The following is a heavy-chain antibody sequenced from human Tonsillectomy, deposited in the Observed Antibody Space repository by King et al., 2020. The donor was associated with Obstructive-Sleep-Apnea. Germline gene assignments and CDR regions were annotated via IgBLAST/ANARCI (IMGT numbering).Heavy chain of an antibody. CDR1: GFTFSGSA. CDR2: IRSKANSYAT. J-gene: IGHJ4*02. D-gene: IGHD3-16*01. Sequence: VQLVESGGGLVQPGGSLKLSCAASGFTFSGSAMHWVRQASGKGLEWVGRIRSKANSYATAYAASVKGRFTISRDDSKNTAYLQMNSLKTEDTAVYYCTVLGELTPTHDYWGQGTLVTVSS. V-gene: IGHV3-73*01. CDR3: TVLGELTPTHDY.